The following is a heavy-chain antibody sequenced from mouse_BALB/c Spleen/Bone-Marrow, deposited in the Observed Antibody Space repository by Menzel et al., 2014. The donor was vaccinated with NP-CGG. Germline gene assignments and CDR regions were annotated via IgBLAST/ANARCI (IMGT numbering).Heavy chain of an antibody. CDR1: GYTFTSFY. J-gene: IGHJ4*01. Sequence: VQLQQSGAELVKPGASVKLSCKASGYTFTSFYMYWVKQRPGQGLEWIGDINPSNGGTNFNEKFRKKATLTVDTSPSTAYMEFSSLTSEDSAVYYCTRRSLLSDYYALDYWGQGTSVTVSS. CDR2: INPSNGGT. V-gene: IGHV1S81*02. CDR3: TRRSLLSDYYALDY. D-gene: IGHD6-1*01.